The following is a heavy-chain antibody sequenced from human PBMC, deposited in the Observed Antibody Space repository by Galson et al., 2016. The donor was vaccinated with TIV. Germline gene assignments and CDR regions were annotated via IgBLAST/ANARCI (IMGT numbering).Heavy chain of an antibody. Sequence: SVKVSCKASGYIFINYYIHWVRQAPGQGLEWLGWFNLDSGATQYAQKFQGRVTMTRDTSISTAYMELRRLISDDTAVYYCARVNWARAFDYWGQGTQVTVSS. CDR1: GYIFINYY. CDR2: FNLDSGAT. D-gene: IGHD7-27*01. V-gene: IGHV1-2*02. CDR3: ARVNWARAFDY. J-gene: IGHJ4*02.